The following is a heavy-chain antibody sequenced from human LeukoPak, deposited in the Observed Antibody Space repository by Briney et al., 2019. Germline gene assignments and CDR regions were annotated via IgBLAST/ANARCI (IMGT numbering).Heavy chain of an antibody. Sequence: GGSLRLSCAASGFTFSSYAMSWVRQAPGKGLEWVSGISGSGDGTYYADSVKGRFTISRDNSKNTLYLQMNSLRAEDTAVYYCAKERSSGWPFDYWGQGTLVTVSS. CDR2: ISGSGDGT. CDR1: GFTFSSYA. J-gene: IGHJ4*02. D-gene: IGHD6-19*01. CDR3: AKERSSGWPFDY. V-gene: IGHV3-23*01.